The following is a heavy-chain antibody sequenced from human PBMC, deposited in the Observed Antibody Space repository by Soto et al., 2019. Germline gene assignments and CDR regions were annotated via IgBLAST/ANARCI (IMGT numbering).Heavy chain of an antibody. CDR2: MNPNSGNT. D-gene: IGHD1-26*01. Sequence: QVQLVQSGAEVKKPGASVKVSCKASGYTFTSYDINWVRQATGQGLEWMGWMNPNSGNTGYAQKFQGRVTMTRNTSISTAYMELSSRRSADTAVYYCAQSGSYYDDAFDIWGQGTMVTVSS. J-gene: IGHJ3*02. CDR1: GYTFTSYD. CDR3: AQSGSYYDDAFDI. V-gene: IGHV1-8*01.